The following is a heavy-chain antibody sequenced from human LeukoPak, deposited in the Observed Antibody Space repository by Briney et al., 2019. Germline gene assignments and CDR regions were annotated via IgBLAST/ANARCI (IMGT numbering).Heavy chain of an antibody. V-gene: IGHV3-23*01. Sequence: GGPLRLSCVASGFTFSTYAMSWARQAPGKGLEWVSVISGSGDTTFYADSVKGRFTISRDDSKNTLYLQMNSLRAEDTALYYCAKDAIFGIVRFDNWGQGTLVTVSS. D-gene: IGHD3-3*01. CDR3: AKDAIFGIVRFDN. J-gene: IGHJ4*02. CDR2: ISGSGDTT. CDR1: GFTFSTYA.